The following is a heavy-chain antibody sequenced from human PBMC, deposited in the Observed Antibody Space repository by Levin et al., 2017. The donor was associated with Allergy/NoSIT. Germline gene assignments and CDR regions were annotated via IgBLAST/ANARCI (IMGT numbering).Heavy chain of an antibody. J-gene: IGHJ4*02. V-gene: IGHV3-23*01. CDR3: AKVARDDYGDYGNDY. Sequence: PGGSLRLSCAASGFTFSSYAMSWVCQAPGKGLEWVSAISGTGGNTHYADSVKGRFTISRDNSKNTLYLQMNSLRVEDTAVYYCAKVARDDYGDYGNDYWGQGTLVTVSS. CDR1: GFTFSSYA. CDR2: ISGTGGNT. D-gene: IGHD4-17*01.